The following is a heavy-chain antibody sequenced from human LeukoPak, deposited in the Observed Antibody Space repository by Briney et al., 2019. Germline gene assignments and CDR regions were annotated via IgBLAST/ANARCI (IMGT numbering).Heavy chain of an antibody. CDR2: IYSGGST. CDR1: GFTVSSNY. V-gene: IGHV3-66*01. J-gene: IGHJ6*02. Sequence: GGSLRLSCAASGFTVSSNYMSWVRQAPGKGLEWVSVIYSGGSTYYADSVKGRFTISRDNSKNTLYLQMNSLRAEDTAVYYCARGDYYYYGMDVWGQGTTVTVSS. CDR3: ARGDYYYYGMDV.